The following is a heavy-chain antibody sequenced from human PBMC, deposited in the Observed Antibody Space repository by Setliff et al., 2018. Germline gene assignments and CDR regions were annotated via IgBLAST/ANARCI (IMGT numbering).Heavy chain of an antibody. CDR1: GYTFTGYY. Sequence: ASVKVSCKASGYTFTGYYMHWVRQAPGQGLEWMGWINPNSGGTNYAQKFQGWVTMTRDTSISTAYMELSRLRSDDTAVYYCARVTMIVLSRRAFDIWGQGTMVTVSS. D-gene: IGHD3-22*01. V-gene: IGHV1-2*04. J-gene: IGHJ3*02. CDR3: ARVTMIVLSRRAFDI. CDR2: INPNSGGT.